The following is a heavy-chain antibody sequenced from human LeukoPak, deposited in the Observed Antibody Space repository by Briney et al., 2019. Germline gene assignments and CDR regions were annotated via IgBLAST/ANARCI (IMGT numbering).Heavy chain of an antibody. V-gene: IGHV5-51*01. D-gene: IGHD5-12*01. CDR1: GYSFTSYW. J-gene: IGHJ6*03. Sequence: GESLKISCKGSGYSFTSYWIGWVRQMPGKGLEWMGIIYPGDSDTRYSPSFQGQVTISADKSISTAYLQWSSLKASDTAMCYCARRANVDIVATDYYYYYMDVWGKGTTVTVSS. CDR2: IYPGDSDT. CDR3: ARRANVDIVATDYYYYYMDV.